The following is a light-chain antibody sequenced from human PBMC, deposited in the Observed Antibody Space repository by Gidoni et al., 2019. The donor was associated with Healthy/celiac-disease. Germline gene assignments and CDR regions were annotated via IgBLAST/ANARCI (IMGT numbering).Light chain of an antibody. Sequence: DVQMTQSPSPLSASVGDRVTITCRASQSISSYVNWYQQKPGKAPKLLIYAASSLQSGVPSRFSGSGSGTDFTLTISSLQPEDFATYYCQQSYRPLTFGGGTKVEIK. CDR3: QQSYRPLT. V-gene: IGKV1-39*01. J-gene: IGKJ4*01. CDR2: AAS. CDR1: QSISSY.